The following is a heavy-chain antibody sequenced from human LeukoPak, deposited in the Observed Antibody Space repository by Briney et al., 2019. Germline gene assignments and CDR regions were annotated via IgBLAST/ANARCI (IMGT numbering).Heavy chain of an antibody. J-gene: IGHJ4*02. CDR2: IYHSGST. V-gene: IGHV4-38-2*02. CDR3: ARGIAAAGRHPDY. CDR1: GYSISSGYY. Sequence: SETLSLTCTVSGYSISSGYYWGWIRQPPGKGLEWIGSIYHSGSTYYNPSLKSRVTISVDTSKNQFSLKLGSVTAADTAVYYCARGIAAAGRHPDYWGQGTLVTVSS. D-gene: IGHD6-13*01.